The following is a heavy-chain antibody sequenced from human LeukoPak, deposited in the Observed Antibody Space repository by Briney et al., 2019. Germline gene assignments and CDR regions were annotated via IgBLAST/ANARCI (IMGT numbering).Heavy chain of an antibody. CDR1: GGSISSYY. D-gene: IGHD2-21*01. V-gene: IGHV4-59*05. CDR3: AIQFAVRRFDY. J-gene: IGHJ4*02. CDR2: IYYSGST. Sequence: SETLSLTCTVSGGSISSYYWSWIRQPPGKGLEWIGSIYYSGSTYYNPSLKSRVTISLDTSKNQFSLRLSSVTAADTAVFYCAIQFAVRRFDYWGQGTLVTVSS.